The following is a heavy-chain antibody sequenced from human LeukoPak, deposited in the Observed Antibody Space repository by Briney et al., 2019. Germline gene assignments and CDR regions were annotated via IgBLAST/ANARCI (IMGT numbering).Heavy chain of an antibody. CDR2: ISLDGSTE. Sequence: GRSLRLSCVVSGFSLSNFQMYWVRQAPGKGLEWVSIISLDGSTEFYADSVKGRFTISRDTASNTMHLEMNNLRIEDTAVYYCMRDYMGWFDPWGQGSLVTVSS. V-gene: IGHV3-30-3*01. CDR1: GFSLSNFQ. D-gene: IGHD3-10*01. J-gene: IGHJ5*02. CDR3: MRDYMGWFDP.